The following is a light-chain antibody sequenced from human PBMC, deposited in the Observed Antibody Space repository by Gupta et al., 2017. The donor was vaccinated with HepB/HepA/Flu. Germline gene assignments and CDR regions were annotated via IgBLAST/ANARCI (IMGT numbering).Light chain of an antibody. CDR1: ISDVGGYNY. CDR3: NSYTLSSALVV. J-gene: IGLJ2*01. CDR2: DVT. V-gene: IGLV2-14*03. Sequence: QSALTQPASVSGSPGQSITISCTGTISDVGGYNYVSWYQQHPGKVPKLIIYDVTNRPSGVSNRFSGSKSGNTASLTISGLQAEDEADYYCNSYTLSSALVVFGGGTKVTVL.